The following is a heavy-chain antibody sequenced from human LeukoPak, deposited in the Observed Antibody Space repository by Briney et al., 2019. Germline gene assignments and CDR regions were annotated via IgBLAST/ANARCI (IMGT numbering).Heavy chain of an antibody. V-gene: IGHV3-48*03. CDR2: ISSSGSTI. J-gene: IGHJ6*03. Sequence: GGSLRLSCAASGFTFSSYEMNWVRQAPGKGLEWVSYISSSGSTIYYADSVKGRFTISRDNAKNSLYLQMNSLRAEDTAVYYCASIRGATLQDYYYYMDVWGKGTTVTTSS. CDR1: GFTFSSYE. D-gene: IGHD1-26*01. CDR3: ASIRGATLQDYYYYMDV.